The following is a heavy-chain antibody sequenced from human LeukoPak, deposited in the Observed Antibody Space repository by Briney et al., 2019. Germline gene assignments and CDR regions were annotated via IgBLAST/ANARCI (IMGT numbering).Heavy chain of an antibody. CDR2: FDPEDGET. Sequence: ASVKVSCKVSGYTLTELSIHWVRQAPGKGLEWMGGFDPEDGETVYAQKFQGRVTMTEDTSTDTAYMELSSLRSEDTAVYYCAKDHQYSGNYPDAFDIWGQGTMVTVSS. D-gene: IGHD1-26*01. CDR1: GYTLTELS. CDR3: AKDHQYSGNYPDAFDI. V-gene: IGHV1-24*01. J-gene: IGHJ3*02.